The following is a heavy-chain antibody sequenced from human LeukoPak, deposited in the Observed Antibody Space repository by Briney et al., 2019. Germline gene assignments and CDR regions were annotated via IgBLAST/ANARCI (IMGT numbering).Heavy chain of an antibody. J-gene: IGHJ4*02. D-gene: IGHD6-13*01. V-gene: IGHV3-30*03. CDR1: GFMFTNYG. Sequence: HSGRSLRLSCAASGFMFTNYGMHWVRQASGKGLQWVALISSDGSDESYADSVRGRFTISRDNSKNTLFLQMNSLKPEDTAVYYCARSSVAAAGTWGQGTLVTVSS. CDR3: ARSSVAAAGT. CDR2: ISSDGSDE.